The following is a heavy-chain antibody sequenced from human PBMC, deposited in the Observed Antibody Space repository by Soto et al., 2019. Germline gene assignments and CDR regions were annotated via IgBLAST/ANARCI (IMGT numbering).Heavy chain of an antibody. D-gene: IGHD3-16*01. Sequence: ASVKVSCRASGGTFSSYAISWVRQAPGQGLEWMGGIIPIFGTADYAQKFQGRVAITADASTSTAYMELSSLRSEDTAVYYCASAWGPSYYYGMDAWGQGTTVTVSS. CDR3: ASAWGPSYYYGMDA. J-gene: IGHJ6*02. V-gene: IGHV1-69*13. CDR2: IIPIFGTA. CDR1: GGTFSSYA.